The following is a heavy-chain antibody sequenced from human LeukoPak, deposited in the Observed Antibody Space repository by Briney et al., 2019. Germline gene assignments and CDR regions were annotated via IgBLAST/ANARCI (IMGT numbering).Heavy chain of an antibody. J-gene: IGHJ5*02. V-gene: IGHV1-2*02. Sequence: GASVKVSCRASGYTFTGYYMHWVRQAPGQGLEWMGWINPNSGGTNYAQKFQGRVTMTRDTSISTAYMELSRLRSDDTAVYYCARVVPAAGFAPGAQEPRVTVPP. CDR3: ARVVPAAGFAP. CDR1: GYTFTGYY. CDR2: INPNSGGT. D-gene: IGHD2-2*01.